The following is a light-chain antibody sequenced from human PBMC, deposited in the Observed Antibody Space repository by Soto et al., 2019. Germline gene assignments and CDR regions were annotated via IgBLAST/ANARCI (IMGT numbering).Light chain of an antibody. V-gene: IGKV1-5*01. Sequence: DIQMTQSPSTLSASVGDRVTITCRASQNIRSWLAWYQQRPGKVPNLLIWDTSKLQSWVPSRFSGSGSGTEFTLTIASLQRDDFATYWCQQYDEYPLTFGGGTKVE. J-gene: IGKJ4*01. CDR2: DTS. CDR3: QQYDEYPLT. CDR1: QNIRSW.